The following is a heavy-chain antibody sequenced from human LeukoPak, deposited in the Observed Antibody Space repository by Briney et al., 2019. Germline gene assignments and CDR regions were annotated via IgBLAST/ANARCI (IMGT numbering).Heavy chain of an antibody. CDR2: MKTDGTRV. CDR3: ARGADHGGSYYPD. J-gene: IGHJ4*02. D-gene: IGHD3-10*01. V-gene: IGHV3-74*01. Sequence: GGSLRLSCAASGFRFSNSWMYWVRQGPGKGPVWVSRMKTDGTRVEYADSVKGRFTISRDNAKNTLFLQMSRLRVEDTAVYYCARGADHGGSYYPDWGQGTRVTVSS. CDR1: GFRFSNSW.